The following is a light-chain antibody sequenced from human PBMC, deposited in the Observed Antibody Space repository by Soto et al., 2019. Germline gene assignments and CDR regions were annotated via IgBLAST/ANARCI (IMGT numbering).Light chain of an antibody. CDR3: QQYYRTPYT. CDR2: WAS. Sequence: DIVMTQSPDSLAVSLGERATVNCTSRQSILYNSKNKNYLAWYQQKPGQSPKLLIYWASTRESGVPDRFSGSGSGTDFTLTISSLQAEDVAFYYCQQYYRTPYTFGQGTKLEIK. V-gene: IGKV4-1*01. J-gene: IGKJ2*01. CDR1: QSILYNSKNKNY.